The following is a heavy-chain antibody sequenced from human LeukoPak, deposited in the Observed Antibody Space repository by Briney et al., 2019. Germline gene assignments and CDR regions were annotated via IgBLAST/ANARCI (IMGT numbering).Heavy chain of an antibody. CDR3: VRGNRGADAFDI. J-gene: IGHJ3*02. CDR2: MNPNSGNT. CDR1: GYTFTSYD. V-gene: IGHV1-8*01. Sequence: ASVKVSCKASGYTFTSYDINLVRQATGQGLEWMGWMNPNSGNTGYAQKFQGRVTMTRNTSISTAYMELSSLRSEDTAVYYRVRGNRGADAFDICGQGTMVTVSS. D-gene: IGHD2/OR15-2a*01.